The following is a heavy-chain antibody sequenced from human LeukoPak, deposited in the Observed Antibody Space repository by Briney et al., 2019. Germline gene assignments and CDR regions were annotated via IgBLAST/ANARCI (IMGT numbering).Heavy chain of an antibody. D-gene: IGHD3-22*01. CDR1: GGSISSSSYY. Sequence: PSETLSLTCTVSGGSISSSSYYWGWIRQPPGKGLEWIGSIYYSGSTYYNPSLKSRVTISVDTSKNQFSLKLSSVTAADTAVYYCARGVPPSYCDSSGVVGDFDYWGQGTLVTVSS. CDR3: ARGVPPSYCDSSGVVGDFDY. V-gene: IGHV4-39*07. CDR2: IYYSGST. J-gene: IGHJ4*02.